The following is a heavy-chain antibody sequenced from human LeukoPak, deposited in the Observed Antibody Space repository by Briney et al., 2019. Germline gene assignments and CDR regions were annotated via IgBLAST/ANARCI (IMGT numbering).Heavy chain of an antibody. CDR3: ARDSLEYCGGDCYTFGY. CDR1: GGSFSGYY. Sequence: PSETLSLTYAVYGGSFSGYYCSWIRQPPGKGLEWIGEINHIGSTNYNPALKSRGTISVDTSKNQFYLKLSSVTAAVRAVYYCARDSLEYCGGDCYTFGYWGQGTVVTVSS. J-gene: IGHJ4*02. V-gene: IGHV4-34*01. D-gene: IGHD2-21*02. CDR2: INHIGST.